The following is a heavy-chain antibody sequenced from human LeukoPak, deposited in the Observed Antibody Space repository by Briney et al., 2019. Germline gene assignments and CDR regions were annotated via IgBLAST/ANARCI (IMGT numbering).Heavy chain of an antibody. CDR2: FYYSGST. J-gene: IGHJ5*02. CDR1: GDSISSSRYY. D-gene: IGHD5-12*01. V-gene: IGHV4-39*01. Sequence: SDTLSLTCTVSGDSISSSRYYWGWIRQPPGRGLEWIGTFYYSGSTYYNPSLKSRVTISVDTSKNQFSLKLTSVTAADTAVYYCARHSGYSIYNWFDPWGQGTLVTVSS. CDR3: ARHSGYSIYNWFDP.